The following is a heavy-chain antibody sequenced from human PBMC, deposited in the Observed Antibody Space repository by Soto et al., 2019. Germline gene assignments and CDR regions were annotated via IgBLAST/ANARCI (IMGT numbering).Heavy chain of an antibody. D-gene: IGHD2-21*01. CDR3: VREARAYYGSPDGYFDL. CDR1: GFTFRSSG. CDR2: IWYDGSEK. V-gene: IGHV3-33*01. J-gene: IGHJ2*01. Sequence: QVQLAESGGAVVQPGRSLRLSCVASGFTFRSSGMHWVRQAPGKGLEWVAVIWYDGSEKYYTDSVKGRFTISRENSNNTLFLQMNRLRAEDTAVYFCVREARAYYGSPDGYFDLWGRGTLVTVSS.